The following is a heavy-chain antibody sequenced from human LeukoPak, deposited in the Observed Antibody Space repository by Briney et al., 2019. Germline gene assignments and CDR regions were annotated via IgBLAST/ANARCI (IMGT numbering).Heavy chain of an antibody. CDR3: ARRDYYDSSGNFYY. Sequence: SETLSLTCTVSGGSISSSSYYWGWIRQPPGKGLEWIGSIYYSGSTYYNPSLKSRVTISVDTSKNQFSLKLSSVTAADTAVYYCARRDYYDSSGNFYYWGQGTLVTVSS. V-gene: IGHV4-39*01. CDR2: IYYSGST. D-gene: IGHD3-22*01. CDR1: GGSISSSSYY. J-gene: IGHJ4*02.